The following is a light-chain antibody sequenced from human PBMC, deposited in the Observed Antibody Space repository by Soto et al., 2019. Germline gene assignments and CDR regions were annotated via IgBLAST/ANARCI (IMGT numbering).Light chain of an antibody. Sequence: QSALTQPASVSGSPGQPITISCTGTSSDVGGYNYVSWYQQYPGKAPKLMIYDVSNRPSGVSDRFSGSKSGNTASLTISGLQAEDEADYYCSSYKSSNTYVFGTGTKLTVL. J-gene: IGLJ1*01. CDR3: SSYKSSNTYV. CDR1: SSDVGGYNY. CDR2: DVS. V-gene: IGLV2-14*01.